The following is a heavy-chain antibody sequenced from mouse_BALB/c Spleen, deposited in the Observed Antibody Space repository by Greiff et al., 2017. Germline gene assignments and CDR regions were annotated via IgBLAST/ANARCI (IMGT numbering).Heavy chain of an antibody. CDR3: ARAGDYYAWFAY. V-gene: IGHV5-17*02. Sequence: EVMLVESGGGLVQPGGSRKLSCAASGFTFSSFGMHWVRQAPEKGLEWVAYISSGSSTIYYADTVKGRFTISRDNPKNTLFLQMTSLRSEDTAMYYCARAGDYYAWFAYWGQGTLVTVSA. D-gene: IGHD1-1*01. CDR1: GFTFSSFG. CDR2: ISSGSSTI. J-gene: IGHJ3*01.